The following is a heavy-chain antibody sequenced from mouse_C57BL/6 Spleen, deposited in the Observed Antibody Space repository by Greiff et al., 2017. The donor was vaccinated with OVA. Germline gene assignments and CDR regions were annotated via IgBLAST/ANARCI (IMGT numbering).Heavy chain of an antibody. CDR3: ARRGYYGSSDWYFGV. CDR2: IYPRSGNT. Sequence: QVQLQQSGAELARPGASVKLSCKASGYTFTSYGISWVKQRTGQGLEWIGEIYPRSGNTYYNEKFKGKATLTADKSSSTAYMELRSLTSEDSAVYFCARRGYYGSSDWYFGVWGTGATVTVSS. V-gene: IGHV1-81*01. CDR1: GYTFTSYG. D-gene: IGHD1-1*01. J-gene: IGHJ1*03.